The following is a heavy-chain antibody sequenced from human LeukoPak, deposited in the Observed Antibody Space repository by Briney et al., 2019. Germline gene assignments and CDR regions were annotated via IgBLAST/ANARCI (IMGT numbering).Heavy chain of an antibody. V-gene: IGHV3-66*01. CDR2: IYSGGRT. CDR3: ARSTIFGVVISDY. Sequence: GGSLRLSCAASGFTVSSNYMSWVRQAPGKGLEWVSVIYSGGRTYYADSVKGRFTISRDNSKNTLYLQMNSLRAEDTALYYCARSTIFGVVISDYWGQGTLVTVSP. J-gene: IGHJ4*02. D-gene: IGHD3-3*01. CDR1: GFTVSSNY.